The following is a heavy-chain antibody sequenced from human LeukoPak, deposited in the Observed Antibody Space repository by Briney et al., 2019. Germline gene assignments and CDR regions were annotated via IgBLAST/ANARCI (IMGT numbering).Heavy chain of an antibody. J-gene: IGHJ4*02. CDR1: GFTFSSYG. Sequence: PGRSLRLSCAASGFTFSSYGMHWVRPAPGKGVEWGAAISYDESNKYYADSVKGRFTISRDNYKNTLYLQMNSLRTEDTAVYYCAKDRGSGSYPSPLFDYWGRGILVTVSS. CDR3: AKDRGSGSYPSPLFDY. V-gene: IGHV3-30*18. CDR2: ISYDESNK. D-gene: IGHD3-10*01.